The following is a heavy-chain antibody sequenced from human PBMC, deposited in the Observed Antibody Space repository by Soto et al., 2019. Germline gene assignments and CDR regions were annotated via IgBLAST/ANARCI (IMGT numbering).Heavy chain of an antibody. CDR1: GGSFSGYY. CDR3: ARGFPPSSFIVVVPAAIGRTNWFDP. D-gene: IGHD2-2*01. Sequence: SETLSLTCAVYGGSFSGYYWSWIRQPPGKGLEWIGEINHSGSTNYNPSLKSRVTISVDTSKNQFSLKLSSVTAADTAVYYCARGFPPSSFIVVVPAAIGRTNWFDPWGQGTLVTVSS. CDR2: INHSGST. V-gene: IGHV4-34*01. J-gene: IGHJ5*02.